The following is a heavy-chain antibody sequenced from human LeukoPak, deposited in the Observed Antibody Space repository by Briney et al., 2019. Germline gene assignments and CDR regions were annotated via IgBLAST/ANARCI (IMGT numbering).Heavy chain of an antibody. CDR3: AKRGVVIRVILVGFHKEAYYFDS. Sequence: GGSLRLSCAASGVTFSSYGMHWVRQAPGKGLEWVALISSDGNDKLYGDSVKGRFTISRDDSKSTLYLQMNSLRAEDTGVYFCAKRGVVIRVILVGFHKEAYYFDSWGQGALVTVSS. J-gene: IGHJ4*02. CDR2: ISSDGNDK. D-gene: IGHD3-22*01. V-gene: IGHV3-30*18. CDR1: GVTFSSYG.